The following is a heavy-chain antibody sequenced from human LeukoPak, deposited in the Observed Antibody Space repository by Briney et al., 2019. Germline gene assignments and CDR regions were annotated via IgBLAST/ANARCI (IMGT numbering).Heavy chain of an antibody. Sequence: PSETLSLTCTVPGGSISSYYWSWIRPPAGKGLEWVGRIYTSGSTNYNPSLKSRVTMSVDTSKHQFSMKLSSVTAADTAVYDCARGVVAGNWFDPWGQGTLVTVSS. CDR1: GGSISSYY. D-gene: IGHD2-15*01. CDR3: ARGVVAGNWFDP. J-gene: IGHJ5*02. CDR2: IYTSGST. V-gene: IGHV4-4*07.